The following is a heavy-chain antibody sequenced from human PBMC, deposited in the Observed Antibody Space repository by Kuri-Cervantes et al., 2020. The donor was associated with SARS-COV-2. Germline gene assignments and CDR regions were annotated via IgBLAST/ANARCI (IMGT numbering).Heavy chain of an antibody. CDR2: ISSNGGST. J-gene: IGHJ6*03. CDR1: GFTFSSYA. Sequence: SLKISCAASGFTFSSYAMHWVRQAPGKGLEYVSAISSNGGSTYYANSVKGRFTISRDNSKNTLYLQMGSLRAEDMAVYYCARDRYYYMDVWGKGTTVTVSS. V-gene: IGHV3-64*01. CDR3: ARDRYYYMDV.